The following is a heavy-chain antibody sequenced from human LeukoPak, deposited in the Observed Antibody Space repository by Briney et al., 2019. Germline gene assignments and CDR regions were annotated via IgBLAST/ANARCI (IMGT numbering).Heavy chain of an antibody. V-gene: IGHV3-7*04. CDR1: GFTFSSYW. J-gene: IGHJ4*02. Sequence: GGSLRLSCAASGFTFSSYWMDWVRQAPGKGLEWVANIKQDGSEKYYVDSVKGRFTISRDNAKNSLYLQMNSPRVEDTAVYYCARDKYGAYFDSWGQGTLVTVSS. CDR3: ARDKYGAYFDS. D-gene: IGHD4-17*01. CDR2: IKQDGSEK.